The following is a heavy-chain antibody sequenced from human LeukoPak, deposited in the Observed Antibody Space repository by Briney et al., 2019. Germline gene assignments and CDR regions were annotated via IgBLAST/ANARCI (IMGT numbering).Heavy chain of an antibody. CDR1: GFTFSSYS. V-gene: IGHV4-39*07. Sequence: GSLRLSCAASGFTFSSYSMNWVRQAPGKGLEWIGSIYYSGSTYYNPSLKSRVTISVDTSKNQFSLKLSSVTAADTAVYYCARWLHLFDYWGQGTLVTVSS. D-gene: IGHD5-24*01. CDR2: IYYSGST. CDR3: ARWLHLFDY. J-gene: IGHJ4*02.